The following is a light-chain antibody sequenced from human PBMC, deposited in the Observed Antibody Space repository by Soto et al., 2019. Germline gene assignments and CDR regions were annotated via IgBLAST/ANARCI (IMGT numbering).Light chain of an antibody. CDR2: CXS. CDR1: QSVTIS. Sequence: ETTVTQSPATLSASQGERATLSXRASQSVTISVPWYQQKAGXPPRXXXDCXSTGATGSPARLSGSGSATEFILTISSLQSEDFAVYYCQQYRKGPRTFGGGTKVDIK. V-gene: IGKV3-15*01. CDR3: QQYRKGPRT. J-gene: IGKJ4*02.